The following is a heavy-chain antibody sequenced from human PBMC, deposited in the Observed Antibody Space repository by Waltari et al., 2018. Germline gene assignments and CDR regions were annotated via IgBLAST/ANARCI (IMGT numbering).Heavy chain of an antibody. CDR1: GFTFRRSA. CDR3: AKDPIAVAGTGGFIDY. J-gene: IGHJ4*02. D-gene: IGHD6-19*01. CDR2: IRGSGGST. V-gene: IGHV3-23*01. Sequence: EVQLLESGGGLVQPGGSLRLSCAASGFTFRRSAMSCVRHDTGKGREWGSAIRGSGGSTYYADSVKGRFTISRDNSKNTLYLQMNSLRAEDTAVYYCAKDPIAVAGTGGFIDYWGQGTLVTVSS.